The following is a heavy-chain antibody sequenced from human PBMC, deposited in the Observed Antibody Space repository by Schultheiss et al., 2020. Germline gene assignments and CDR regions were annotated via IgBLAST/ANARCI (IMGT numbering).Heavy chain of an antibody. CDR1: GLSISNYG. V-gene: IGHV4-34*08. D-gene: IGHD2-15*01. Sequence: ESLKISCAASGLSISNYGMHWVRQTAGQGLEWIGEIYHSGSTNYNSFLKSRVTISVDTSKNQFSLKLSSVTAADTAVYYCAAWYSSDGSFDYWGQGTLVTVSS. J-gene: IGHJ4*02. CDR2: IYHSGST. CDR3: AAWYSSDGSFDY.